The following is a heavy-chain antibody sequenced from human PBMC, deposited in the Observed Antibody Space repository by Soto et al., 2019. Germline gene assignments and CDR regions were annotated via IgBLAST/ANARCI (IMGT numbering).Heavy chain of an antibody. CDR2: IYDSGTT. V-gene: IGHV4-59*01. CDR1: GGSLNGYY. CDR3: ARSPRLFYFDY. Sequence: SETLSLTCTVSGGSLNGYYWSWIRQPPGKELEWIAYIYDSGTTDYNPSLKSRVTIAVDTSKSQFSLKLSSVTAADTAVYYCARSPRLFYFDYWGQGTLVTVSS. J-gene: IGHJ4*02.